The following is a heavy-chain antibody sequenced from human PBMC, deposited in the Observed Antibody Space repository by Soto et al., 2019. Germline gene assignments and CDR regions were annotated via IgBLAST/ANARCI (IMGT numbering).Heavy chain of an antibody. D-gene: IGHD6-13*01. J-gene: IGHJ6*02. CDR2: ITTSGSTK. V-gene: IGHV3-48*03. Sequence: PGGSLRLSCAASNFTLSNYDINWVRQTPGKGLEWISYITTSGSTKYYADSVKGRSTISRDNAKNSVYLHMNSLRAEDTAVYYCARDTYSSSWYAKGYYGMDVWGQGTTVTVSS. CDR3: ARDTYSSSWYAKGYYGMDV. CDR1: NFTLSNYD.